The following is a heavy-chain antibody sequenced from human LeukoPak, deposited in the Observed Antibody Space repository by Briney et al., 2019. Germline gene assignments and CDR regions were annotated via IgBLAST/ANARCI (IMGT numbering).Heavy chain of an antibody. CDR1: GGSISSYS. J-gene: IGHJ4*02. D-gene: IGHD6-19*01. Sequence: PSETLSLTCTVSGGSISSYSWSWIRQPPGKGLEWIGYIYYSGSTNYNPSLKSRVTISLDTSKNQFSLKLNSVTAADTAVYFCARQVVAVAGTGYFDYWGQGTLVTVSS. CDR3: ARQVVAVAGTGYFDY. CDR2: IYYSGST. V-gene: IGHV4-59*08.